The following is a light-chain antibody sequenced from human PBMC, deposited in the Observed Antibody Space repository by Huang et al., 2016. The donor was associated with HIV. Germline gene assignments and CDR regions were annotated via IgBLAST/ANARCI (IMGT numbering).Light chain of an antibody. V-gene: IGKV3-20*01. J-gene: IGKJ1*01. CDR1: QSVSNDY. CDR3: QQYGTSPVT. CDR2: GAS. Sequence: EIVLTQSPGTLSLSPGERVTLSCRASQSVSNDYLAWYQQKPGLAPRLLIFGASSRATGIPDRVGGSGSETDFTLTISRLEPEDFAVYYCQQYGTSPVTFGQGTKLEIK.